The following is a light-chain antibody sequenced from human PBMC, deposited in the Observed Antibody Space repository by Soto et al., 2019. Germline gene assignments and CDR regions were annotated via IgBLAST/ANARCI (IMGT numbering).Light chain of an antibody. CDR3: QQRSAGVT. CDR1: QSISSD. V-gene: IGKV3D-15*01. Sequence: EIVMTQSPATLSVSPGETATLSCRASQSISSDLAWYQQKHGQAPRLVIYGASNRATGIPARFSGSGSGTDFTLTISSLQSEDFAVYYCQQRSAGVTFGQGTRLEIK. CDR2: GAS. J-gene: IGKJ5*01.